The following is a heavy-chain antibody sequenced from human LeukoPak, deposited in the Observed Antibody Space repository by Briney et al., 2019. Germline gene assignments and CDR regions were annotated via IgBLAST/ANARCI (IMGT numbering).Heavy chain of an antibody. CDR1: GYTFTSNY. D-gene: IGHD4-17*01. V-gene: IGHV1-46*01. J-gene: IGHJ4*02. CDR3: ARAFDDYGDYVDFDH. CDR2: ISPSGGST. Sequence: GASVKVSCKAFGYTFTSNYMHWVRQAPGQGPEWMGVISPSGGSTTYAQKFQGRVTLTRDMSTSTDYLELSSLRSEDTAVYYCARAFDDYGDYVDFDHWGQGTLVTVSS.